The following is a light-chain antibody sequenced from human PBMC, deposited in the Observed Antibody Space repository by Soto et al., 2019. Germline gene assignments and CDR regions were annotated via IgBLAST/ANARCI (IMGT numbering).Light chain of an antibody. CDR1: SSNIGSNY. V-gene: IGLV1-47*01. CDR3: GGWDDSLSGPV. CDR2: RNN. J-gene: IGLJ2*01. Sequence: QSVLTQPPSASGTPGQRVNISCSGSSSNIGSNYVYWYRQFPGTAPKLLIHRNNQRPSGVPARFSGSKSGTSASLAISGLRSEDEADYYRGGWDDSLSGPVFGGGTQLTVL.